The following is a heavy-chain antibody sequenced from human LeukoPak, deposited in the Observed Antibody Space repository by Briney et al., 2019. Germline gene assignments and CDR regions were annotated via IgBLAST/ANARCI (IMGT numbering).Heavy chain of an antibody. J-gene: IGHJ3*02. V-gene: IGHV3-53*01. CDR2: IYSGGST. D-gene: IGHD3-10*01. Sequence: GGSLRLSCAASGFTVSSNYMSWVRQAPGKGLERVSVIYSGGSTYYADSVKGRFTISRDNSKNTLYLQMNSLRAEDTAVYYCARDGGSGSDAFDIWGQGTMVTVSS. CDR3: ARDGGSGSDAFDI. CDR1: GFTVSSNY.